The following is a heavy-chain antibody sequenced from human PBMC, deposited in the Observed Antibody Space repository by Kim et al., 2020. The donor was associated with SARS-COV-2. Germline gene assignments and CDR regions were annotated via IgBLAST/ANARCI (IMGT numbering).Heavy chain of an antibody. Sequence: GGSLRLSCAASGFTFSNYAMTWVRQVPGKGLEWVSAISGSGGSTYYADSVKGRFTISRDNSKNTLYLQMNSLRAEDTAVNYCAKDEVTMVRGVMPIWGQGTLVTVSS. CDR1: GFTFSNYA. CDR3: AKDEVTMVRGVMPI. CDR2: ISGSGGST. V-gene: IGHV3-23*01. D-gene: IGHD3-10*01. J-gene: IGHJ4*02.